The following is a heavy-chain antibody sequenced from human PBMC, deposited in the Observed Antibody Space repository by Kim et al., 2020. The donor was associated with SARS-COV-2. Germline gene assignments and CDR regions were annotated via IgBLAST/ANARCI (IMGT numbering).Heavy chain of an antibody. D-gene: IGHD1-26*01. J-gene: IGHJ4*02. Sequence: GGSLRLSCAASGFTFRNYAMSWVRQAPGKGLEWVSSISGSGGSAYYADSVGGRFTISRDNSKNTLYLQMNSLRAEDTAVYYCARDKPPGAYWGQGTQVTVSS. V-gene: IGHV3-23*01. CDR1: GFTFRNYA. CDR2: ISGSGGSA. CDR3: ARDKPPGAY.